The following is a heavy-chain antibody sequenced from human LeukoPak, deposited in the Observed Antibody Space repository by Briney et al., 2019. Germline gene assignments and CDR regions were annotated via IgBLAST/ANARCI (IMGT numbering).Heavy chain of an antibody. Sequence: PSETLSLTCAVYGGSFSGYYWSWIRQPPGKGLEWIGEINHSGSTNYNPSLKSRVTISVDTSKNQFSLKLSSVTAADTAVYYCARVVTLELRRGTPYYFDYWGQGTLVTVSS. CDR2: INHSGST. CDR3: ARVVTLELRRGTPYYFDY. V-gene: IGHV4-34*01. CDR1: GGSFSGYY. J-gene: IGHJ4*02. D-gene: IGHD1-7*01.